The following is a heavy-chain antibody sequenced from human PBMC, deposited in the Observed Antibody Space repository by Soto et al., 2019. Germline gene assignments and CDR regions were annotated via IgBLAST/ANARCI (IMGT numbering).Heavy chain of an antibody. CDR1: GFTFRNYD. Sequence: EVQLVESGGGLVQPGGSLRLSCEASGFTFRNYDMHWVRQGTGKGLEWVSGISAAGDPDYADTVEGRFTISRENAQNSFFLQMNSLRVGDTDVYYCARTDRDFYGLDVWGQGITVIVSS. CDR2: ISAAGDP. CDR3: ARTDRDFYGLDV. V-gene: IGHV3-13*05. J-gene: IGHJ6*02.